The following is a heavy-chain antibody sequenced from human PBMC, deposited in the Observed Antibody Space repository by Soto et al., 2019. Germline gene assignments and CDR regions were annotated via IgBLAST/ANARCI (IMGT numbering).Heavy chain of an antibody. V-gene: IGHV3-30*18. CDR3: AKDYSSSYFDY. Sequence: QVQLVESGGCVVQPGRSLRLSCAASRFTFSSYGMNWVRQAPGKGLEWVAVISYDGSNKYYADSVKGRFTISRDNSKNTLYLQMNSLRAEDTAVYYCAKDYSSSYFDYWGQGTLVTVSS. D-gene: IGHD6-13*01. CDR1: RFTFSSYG. CDR2: ISYDGSNK. J-gene: IGHJ4*02.